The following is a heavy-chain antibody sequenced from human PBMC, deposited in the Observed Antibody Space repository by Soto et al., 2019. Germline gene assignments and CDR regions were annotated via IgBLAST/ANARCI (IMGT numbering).Heavy chain of an antibody. CDR2: TYNSGST. CDR3: ARHERGYDFWSGYYLSEWFDP. CDR1: GGSISSSSYY. V-gene: IGHV4-39*01. Sequence: PSETLSLTCTVSGGSISSSSYYWGWIRQPPGKGLEWIGSTYNSGSTYYKQSLKSRVTISVDTSKNQFSLKLSSVTAADTAVYYCARHERGYDFWSGYYLSEWFDPWGQGTLVTVSS. D-gene: IGHD3-3*01. J-gene: IGHJ5*02.